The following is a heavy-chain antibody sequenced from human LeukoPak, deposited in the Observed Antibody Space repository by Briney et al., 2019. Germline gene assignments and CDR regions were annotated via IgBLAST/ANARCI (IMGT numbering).Heavy chain of an antibody. J-gene: IGHJ5*02. CDR2: IYYSGST. Sequence: SDTLSLTCAVSDFSISSSNWWGWIRQPPGSGLEWMGYIYYSGSTYYNPSLKSRVTMSVDTSKNQFSLKLSSVTAVDTAVYYCARGPRYCSSVSCYTSWFDPWGQGTLVTVSS. V-gene: IGHV4-28*03. D-gene: IGHD2-2*02. CDR3: ARGPRYCSSVSCYTSWFDP. CDR1: DFSISSSNW.